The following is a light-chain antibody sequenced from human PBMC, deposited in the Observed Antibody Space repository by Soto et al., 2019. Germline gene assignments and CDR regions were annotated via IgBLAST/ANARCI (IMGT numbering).Light chain of an antibody. Sequence: QSVLTQPPSVSGAPGQRVTISCTGSSSNIGAGYEVHWYQQLPGTAPKLLIYGNNNRPSGVPDRFSGSKSGTSASLAITGLQAEDEADYYCSSYASSSPVIFGGGTKLTVL. V-gene: IGLV1-40*01. CDR3: SSYASSSPVI. CDR2: GNN. J-gene: IGLJ2*01. CDR1: SSNIGAGYE.